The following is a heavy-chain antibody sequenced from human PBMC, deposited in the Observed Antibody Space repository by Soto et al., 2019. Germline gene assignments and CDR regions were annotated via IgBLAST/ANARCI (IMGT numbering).Heavy chain of an antibody. Sequence: EVKLVESGGGLAHPGGSLRLSCAASGFPFSDNPMSWVRQAPGKGLEWVSTIDRADERTYYADSVNGRFTISRDNSQKTVHLQMNSLRAGDTAIYYCAKLAVKTNSVNIDYFDFWGQGTMVTVSS. CDR2: IDRADERT. J-gene: IGHJ3*01. D-gene: IGHD5-12*01. CDR1: GFPFSDNP. V-gene: IGHV3-23*04. CDR3: AKLAVKTNSVNIDYFDF.